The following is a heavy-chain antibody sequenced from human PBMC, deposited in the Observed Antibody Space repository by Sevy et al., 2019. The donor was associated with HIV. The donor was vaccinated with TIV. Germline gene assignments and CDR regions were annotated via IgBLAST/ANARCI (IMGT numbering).Heavy chain of an antibody. Sequence: ASVKVSCKASGYTFTSYGISWVRQAPGQGLEWMGWISAYSGNTNYTQKLQGRVTMTTDTSTYTAYMELRSLRSDDTAVYYCARDQPYYDSSGFYPPFDYWGQGTLVTVSS. V-gene: IGHV1-18*01. CDR2: ISAYSGNT. D-gene: IGHD3-22*01. J-gene: IGHJ4*02. CDR1: GYTFTSYG. CDR3: ARDQPYYDSSGFYPPFDY.